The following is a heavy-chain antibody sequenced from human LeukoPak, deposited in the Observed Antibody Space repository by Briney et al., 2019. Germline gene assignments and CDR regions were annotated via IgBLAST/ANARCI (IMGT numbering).Heavy chain of an antibody. V-gene: IGHV4-59*11. CDR1: GGSIGPLY. J-gene: IGHJ4*02. D-gene: IGHD3-10*01. CDR3: ARGGVAAKYYFDS. CDR2: IYYSGTT. Sequence: PSETLSLTCTVSGGSIGPLYWSWIRQPPGKGLEFIGYIYYSGTTNYNPSLKSRVTLSVDTSKNQFSLKLSSVTAADTAVYYCARGGVAAKYYFDSWGQGTLVTVSS.